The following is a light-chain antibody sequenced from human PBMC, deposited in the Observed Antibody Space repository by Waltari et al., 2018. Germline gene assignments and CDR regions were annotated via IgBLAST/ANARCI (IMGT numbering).Light chain of an antibody. J-gene: IGLJ3*02. V-gene: IGLV2-23*02. CDR2: EVI. Sequence: QSALTQPASVSGSPGQSITISCTGTSSDVGFYNLVSWYQPHPDKAPKLMVYEVIERPTGVFTRFSGSKSGNTASLTITGLQAEDGADYYCCSYAGRNIWVFGRGTKVTVL. CDR3: CSYAGRNIWV. CDR1: SSDVGFYNL.